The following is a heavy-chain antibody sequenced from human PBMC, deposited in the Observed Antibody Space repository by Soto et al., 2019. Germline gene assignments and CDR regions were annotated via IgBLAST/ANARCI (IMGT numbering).Heavy chain of an antibody. J-gene: IGHJ5*02. D-gene: IGHD1-26*01. Sequence: EVQLLESGGGLVQPGGSLRLSCAASGFTFSSYAMSWVRQAPGKGLEWVSAISGSGGSTYYADSVKGRFTISRDNAKNSLYLQMNSLRDEDTAVYYCAREEYSGSYTPNWFDPWGQGTLVTVSS. CDR3: AREEYSGSYTPNWFDP. CDR1: GFTFSSYA. CDR2: ISGSGGST. V-gene: IGHV3-23*01.